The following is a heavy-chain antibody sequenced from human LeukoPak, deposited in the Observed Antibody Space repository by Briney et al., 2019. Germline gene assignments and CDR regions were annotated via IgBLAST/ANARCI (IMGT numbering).Heavy chain of an antibody. J-gene: IGHJ4*02. Sequence: PGGSLRLSCAASGFTFSSYAMSWVRQAPGKGLEWVSGISGSGGSTYYADSVKGRFTISRDNSKNTLYLQMNSLRAEDTAVYYCANLLGQSYINDFWSGYLPHYWGQGTLVTVSS. CDR1: GFTFSSYA. CDR2: ISGSGGST. CDR3: ANLLGQSYINDFWSGYLPHY. V-gene: IGHV3-23*01. D-gene: IGHD3-3*01.